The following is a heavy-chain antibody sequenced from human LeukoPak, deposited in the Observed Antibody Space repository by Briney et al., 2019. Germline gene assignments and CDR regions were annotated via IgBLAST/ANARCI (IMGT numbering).Heavy chain of an antibody. CDR2: IYSGGST. J-gene: IGHJ5*02. CDR3: AREVVPAAMWGNWFDP. Sequence: GGSLRLSCAASGFTVSSNYMSWVRQAPGKGLEWVSVIYSGGSTYYADSVKGRFTISRDNSKNTLYLQMNSLRAEDTAVYYCAREVVPAAMWGNWFDPWGQGTLVTVSS. V-gene: IGHV3-53*01. D-gene: IGHD2-2*01. CDR1: GFTVSSNY.